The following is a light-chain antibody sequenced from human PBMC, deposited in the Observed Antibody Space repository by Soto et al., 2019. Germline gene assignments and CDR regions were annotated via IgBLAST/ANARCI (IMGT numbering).Light chain of an antibody. V-gene: IGLV1-40*01. CDR2: GNS. J-gene: IGLJ2*01. Sequence: QAVVTQPPSVSGAPGQRVTISCTGSSSNIGAGYDVHWYQQLPGTAPKLLIYGNSNRPSGVPDRFSGSKSGTSASLAITGLQAEDEADYYCQSYDSDVRVFGGGTKVTVL. CDR1: SSNIGAGYD. CDR3: QSYDSDVRV.